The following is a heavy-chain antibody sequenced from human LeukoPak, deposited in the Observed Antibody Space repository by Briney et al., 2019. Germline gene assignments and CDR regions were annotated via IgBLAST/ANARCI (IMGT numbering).Heavy chain of an antibody. CDR2: INNDGRST. CDR3: ATGPGHGMDV. V-gene: IGHV3-74*03. Sequence: AGGCLRPACAASGFTFSSYWVDWVRHAPGKGLGWGSRINNDGRSTTYADSVKCRFPISRDNARNTLCLPLKSLRAEDTAVDYCATGPGHGMDVSGHGTTVTVSS. CDR1: GFTFSSYW. J-gene: IGHJ6*01. D-gene: IGHD1-14*01.